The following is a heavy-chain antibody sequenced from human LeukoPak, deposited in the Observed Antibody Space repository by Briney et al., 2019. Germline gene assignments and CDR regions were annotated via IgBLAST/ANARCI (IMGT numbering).Heavy chain of an antibody. D-gene: IGHD6-19*01. CDR1: GGSISSYY. Sequence: PSETLSLTCTVSGGSISSYYWSWIRQPPGKGLEWIGYIYYSGSTNYNPSPKSRVTISVDTSKNQFSLKLSSVTAADTAVYYCARQYGIAVALDYWGQGTLVTVSS. CDR3: ARQYGIAVALDY. J-gene: IGHJ4*02. V-gene: IGHV4-59*08. CDR2: IYYSGST.